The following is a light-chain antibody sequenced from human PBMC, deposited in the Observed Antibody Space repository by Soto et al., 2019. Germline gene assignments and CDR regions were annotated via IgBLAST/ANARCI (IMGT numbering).Light chain of an antibody. CDR3: QHLNTYPLT. CDR1: QGISSF. Sequence: DIQLTQSPSFLSASVGDRVTITCRASQGISSFLAWYQQKPGKAPNLLISGASNLRTGVPSWFSGGGAGTEFTLTISSLQPEDFATYYCQHLNTYPLTFGGGTKVEI. J-gene: IGKJ4*01. CDR2: GAS. V-gene: IGKV1-9*01.